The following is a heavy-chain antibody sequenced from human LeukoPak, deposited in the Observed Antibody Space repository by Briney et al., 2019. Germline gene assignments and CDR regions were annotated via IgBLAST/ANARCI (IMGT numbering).Heavy chain of an antibody. CDR3: AREMATILELDY. CDR2: ISAYNGNT. J-gene: IGHJ4*02. D-gene: IGHD5-24*01. CDR1: GCTFTSYG. V-gene: IGHV1-18*01. Sequence: ASVTVSCTASGCTFTSYGISWVRQAPGQGLEWMGWISAYNGNTNYAQKLQGRVTMTTDTSTSTAYMELRSLRSDDTAVYYCAREMATILELDYWGQGTLVTVSS.